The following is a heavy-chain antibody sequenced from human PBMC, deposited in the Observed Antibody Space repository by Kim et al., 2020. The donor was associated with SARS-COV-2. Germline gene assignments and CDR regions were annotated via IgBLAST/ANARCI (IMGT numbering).Heavy chain of an antibody. CDR2: ISSSGSTI. CDR1: GFTFSDYY. CDR3: ARAPHNGAYYYGMDV. D-gene: IGHD4-17*01. J-gene: IGHJ6*02. Sequence: VGSLRLSCAASGFTFSDYYMSWIRQAPGKGLEWVSYISSSGSTIYYADSVKGRFTISRDNAKNSLYLQMNSLRAEDTAVYYCARAPHNGAYYYGMDVWGQGTTVTVSS. V-gene: IGHV3-11*01.